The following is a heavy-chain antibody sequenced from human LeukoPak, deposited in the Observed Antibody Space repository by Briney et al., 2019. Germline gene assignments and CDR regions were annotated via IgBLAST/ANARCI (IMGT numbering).Heavy chain of an antibody. CDR3: AREANSPTARYWYFDL. J-gene: IGHJ2*01. V-gene: IGHV4-39*07. Sequence: SETLSLTCTVSGGSISSSSYYWGWIRQPPGKGLEWIGSIYYSGNTYYNPSLKSRVTISVDTSKNQFSLKLSSVTAADTAVYYCAREANSPTARYWYFDLWGRGTQVTVSS. D-gene: IGHD2-21*01. CDR2: IYYSGNT. CDR1: GGSISSSSYY.